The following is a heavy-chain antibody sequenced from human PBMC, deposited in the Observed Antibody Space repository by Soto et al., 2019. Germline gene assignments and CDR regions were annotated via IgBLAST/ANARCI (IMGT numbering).Heavy chain of an antibody. CDR1: EFTFSNYA. Sequence: EVQLLESGGGLVQPGGSLRLSCAVSEFTFSNYAMSWVRQAPGKGLEWVSTISGSGDNIYYADSVKGRFTISRDNSKNTLFLQLNSLRAEDTAVFYCAKHLTKTVVLFDYFQNWGQGTLVTVSS. CDR3: AKHLTKTVVLFDYFQN. D-gene: IGHD2-15*01. J-gene: IGHJ1*01. CDR2: ISGSGDNI. V-gene: IGHV3-23*01.